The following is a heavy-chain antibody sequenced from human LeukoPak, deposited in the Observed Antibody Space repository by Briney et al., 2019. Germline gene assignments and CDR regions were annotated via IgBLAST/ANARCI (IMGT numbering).Heavy chain of an antibody. J-gene: IGHJ6*02. CDR1: GFTFNNYG. CDR2: IAGSGTST. Sequence: GGSLRLSCAASGFTFNNYGMSWLRQAPGKGLVWLSSIAGSGTSTYYADSVKGRFTISRDNSRNTLYLQMNTLRVEDTAVYYCTRDLMDYDVSTGLHHYYMDVWGQGTTVTVSS. D-gene: IGHD3-9*01. V-gene: IGHV3-23*01. CDR3: TRDLMDYDVSTGLHHYYMDV.